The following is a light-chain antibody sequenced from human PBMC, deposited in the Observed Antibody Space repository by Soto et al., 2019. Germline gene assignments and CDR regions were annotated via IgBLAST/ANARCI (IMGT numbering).Light chain of an antibody. J-gene: IGKJ1*01. V-gene: IGKV4-1*01. Sequence: DIVMTQSPDSLAVSLGERATINCKSSQSVLYSSNNKNYLAWYQQKPGQPPKLLIYWASTRESGVPDRLSGSGSGTDFTLTISSLQAEDVAVYYCQQYYSKGWTFGQVTTVEIK. CDR3: QQYYSKGWT. CDR2: WAS. CDR1: QSVLYSSNNKNY.